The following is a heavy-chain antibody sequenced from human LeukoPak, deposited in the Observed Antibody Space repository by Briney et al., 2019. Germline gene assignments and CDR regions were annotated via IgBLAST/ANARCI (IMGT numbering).Heavy chain of an antibody. V-gene: IGHV4-4*07. Sequence: SSETLSLTCTVSGVSITNYYWAWIRQPAGKGLEWIGRMYISGSTNYNPSLESRVSISIDKTKNQFSLKLRSVTAADTAIYYCARDYLVGAPLDSWGQGTLVTVSS. CDR2: MYISGST. J-gene: IGHJ4*02. CDR3: ARDYLVGAPLDS. CDR1: GVSITNYY. D-gene: IGHD1-26*01.